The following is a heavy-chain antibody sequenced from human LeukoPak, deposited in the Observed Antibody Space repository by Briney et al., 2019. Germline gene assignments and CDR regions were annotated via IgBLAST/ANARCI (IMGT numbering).Heavy chain of an antibody. CDR2: IRSKADGGTA. Sequence: GGSLRLSCAASGFTFSNAWMSWVRQAPGKGLEWVGRIRSKADGGTADYAAPVTGRFSMSREDSKNTLYLQMNSLRAEDTAVYYRARDWHYYDSSGYIGYWGQGTLVTVSS. D-gene: IGHD3-22*01. J-gene: IGHJ4*02. CDR1: GFTFSNAW. CDR3: ARDWHYYDSSGYIGY. V-gene: IGHV3-15*01.